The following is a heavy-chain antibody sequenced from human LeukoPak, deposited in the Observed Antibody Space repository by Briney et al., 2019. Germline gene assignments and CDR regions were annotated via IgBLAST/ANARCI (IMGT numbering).Heavy chain of an antibody. CDR1: GYTFTTYG. CDR3: ARDYSSGWPNFDY. V-gene: IGHV1-18*01. D-gene: IGHD6-19*01. Sequence: GASVTVSFTASGYTFTTYGISWVRQAPGQGLEWMGWIGAYNGNTNYAQKLQGRVTMTTDTSTSTAYMELRSLRSDDTAVYYCARDYSSGWPNFDYWGQGTLVTVSS. J-gene: IGHJ4*02. CDR2: IGAYNGNT.